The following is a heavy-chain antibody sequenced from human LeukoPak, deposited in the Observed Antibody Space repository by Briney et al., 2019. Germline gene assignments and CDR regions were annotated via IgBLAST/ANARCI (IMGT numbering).Heavy chain of an antibody. V-gene: IGHV3-23*01. CDR3: AHGTMYQLDS. CDR1: GFTFSSHG. CDR2: IIGGAGST. J-gene: IGHJ4*02. Sequence: GGSLRLSCAASGFTFSSHGMSWVRQAPGKGLEWVSGIIGGAGSTYYADSVRGRFTISGDNSKNTLYLQMNSLRADDTAVYYCAHGTMYQLDSWGQGTLVTVSS. D-gene: IGHD2-2*01.